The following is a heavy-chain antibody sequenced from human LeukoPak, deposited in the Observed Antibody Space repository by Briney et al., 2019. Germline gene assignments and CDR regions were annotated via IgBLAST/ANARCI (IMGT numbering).Heavy chain of an antibody. D-gene: IGHD6-13*01. CDR2: NNHSGST. V-gene: IGHV4-34*01. Sequence: PSETLSLTCAVYVGSLSGYYWSWIRQPPGRGLEWIGENNHSGSTNYNPSLKSRVTISVATSKNQFSLKLSSGTAADTAVYYCGSGGGQQLVLGKWFDPWGQGTLVTVSS. CDR1: VGSLSGYY. J-gene: IGHJ5*02. CDR3: GSGGGQQLVLGKWFDP.